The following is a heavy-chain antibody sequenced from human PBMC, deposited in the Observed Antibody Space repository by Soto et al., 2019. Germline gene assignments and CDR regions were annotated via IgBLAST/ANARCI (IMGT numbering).Heavy chain of an antibody. CDR3: ARDPGWSDRYYYYGMDV. Sequence: GGSLRLSCAASGFTFSSYAMHWVRQAPGKGLEWVAVISYDGSNKYYVDSVKGRFTISRDNAKNSLYLQMNSLRAEDTAVYYCARDPGWSDRYYYYGMDVWGQGTTVTVSS. V-gene: IGHV3-30-3*01. CDR1: GFTFSSYA. J-gene: IGHJ6*02. D-gene: IGHD3-16*02. CDR2: ISYDGSNK.